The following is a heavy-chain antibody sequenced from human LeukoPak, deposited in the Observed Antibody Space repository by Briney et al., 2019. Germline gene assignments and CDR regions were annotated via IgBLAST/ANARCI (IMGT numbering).Heavy chain of an antibody. CDR2: INPNSGGT. D-gene: IGHD5-18*01. V-gene: IGHV1-2*02. Sequence: ASVKVSCKASGYTFTGYYMHWVRQAPGQGLEWMGWINPNSGGTNYAQKLQGRVTMTRDTSISTAYMELSRLRSDDTAVYYCARDARSGYSYGPKVDYWGQGTLVTVSS. CDR3: ARDARSGYSYGPKVDY. J-gene: IGHJ4*02. CDR1: GYTFTGYY.